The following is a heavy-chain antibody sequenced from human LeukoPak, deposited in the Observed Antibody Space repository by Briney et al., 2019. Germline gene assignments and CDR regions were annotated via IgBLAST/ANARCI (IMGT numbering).Heavy chain of an antibody. J-gene: IGHJ6*03. CDR3: ARGAGEGFYYYYYMDV. CDR2: IFTSGST. Sequence: SETLSLTCTVSGGSISSYYWSWIRQPAGKGLEWIGRIFTSGSTNYNPSLKSRVTMSVDTSKNQFSLKLSSVTAADTAVYYCARGAGEGFYYYYYMDVWGKGTTVTVSS. V-gene: IGHV4-4*07. D-gene: IGHD7-27*01. CDR1: GGSISSYY.